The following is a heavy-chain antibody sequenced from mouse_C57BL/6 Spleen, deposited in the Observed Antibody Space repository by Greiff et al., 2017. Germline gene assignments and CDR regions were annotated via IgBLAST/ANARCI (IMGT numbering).Heavy chain of an antibody. V-gene: IGHV1-61*01. CDR1: GYTFTSYW. CDR2: IYPSDSET. D-gene: IGHD1-1*01. Sequence: QVQLQQPGAELVRPGSSVKLSCKASGYTFTSYWMDWVKQRPGQGLEWIGNIYPSDSETHYNQKFKDKATLTVDKSSSTAYMQLSSLTSADSAVYYCAREELRSGYFDVWGTGTTVTVSS. CDR3: AREELRSGYFDV. J-gene: IGHJ1*03.